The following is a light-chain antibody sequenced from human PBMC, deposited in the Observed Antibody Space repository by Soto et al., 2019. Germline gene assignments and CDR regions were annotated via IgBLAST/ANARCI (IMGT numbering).Light chain of an antibody. V-gene: IGLV2-14*03. CDR1: SSDVGAYNS. CDR2: DVS. Sequence: QSALTQPAFVSGSPGQSITISCTGTSSDVGAYNSVSWYQQHPHKAPRLMIYDVSSRPSGVSDRFSGSKSGNTASLTISGLHTEDEADYYCSSYTSDSTYLFGTGTKVTVL. J-gene: IGLJ1*01. CDR3: SSYTSDSTYL.